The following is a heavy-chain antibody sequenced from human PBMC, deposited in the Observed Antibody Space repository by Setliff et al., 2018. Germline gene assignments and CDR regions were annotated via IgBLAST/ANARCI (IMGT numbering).Heavy chain of an antibody. CDR3: ARRIQVGNHYFDY. CDR1: GFSFSNYW. Sequence: GGSLRLSCAASGFSFSNYWMHWVRQAPGKGLVWVSRINSDGSSTNYADSVKGQFTVSRDNAKNTLYLQMNSLRAEDTAVYYCARRIQVGNHYFDYWGQGTLVTVSS. J-gene: IGHJ4*02. D-gene: IGHD1-26*01. CDR2: INSDGSST. V-gene: IGHV3-74*01.